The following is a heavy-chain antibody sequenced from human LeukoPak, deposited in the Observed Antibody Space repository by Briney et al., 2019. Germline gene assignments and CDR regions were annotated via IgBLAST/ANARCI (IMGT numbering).Heavy chain of an antibody. CDR2: ISGSGGGT. D-gene: IGHD1-14*01. CDR3: AKNLLARRNFDY. CDR1: GFIFSDYY. V-gene: IGHV3-23*01. Sequence: GGSLRLSCAASGFIFSDYYMSWIRQAPGKGLEWVSTISGSGGGTYFADSVKGRFTISRDNSKNTLYLQMNSLRAEDTAVYYCAKNLLARRNFDYWGQGTLVTVSS. J-gene: IGHJ4*02.